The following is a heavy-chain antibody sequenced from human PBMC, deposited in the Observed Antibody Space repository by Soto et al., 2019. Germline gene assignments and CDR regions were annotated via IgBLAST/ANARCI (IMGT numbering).Heavy chain of an antibody. J-gene: IGHJ5*01. V-gene: IGHV3-23*01. CDR3: AKARCSSSTCYVPDS. CDR1: GFTFSTYT. Sequence: EVHLLESGGGLVQPGGSLRLSCVASGFTFSTYTMSWVRRAPGKGLEWVSVISGTMGSVRDPYYADSVQGRFTISRDDFKSTLYPQMNSLRAEDTAIYYCAKARCSSSTCYVPDSWGQGTLVTVSS. CDR2: ISGTMGSVRDP. D-gene: IGHD2-15*01.